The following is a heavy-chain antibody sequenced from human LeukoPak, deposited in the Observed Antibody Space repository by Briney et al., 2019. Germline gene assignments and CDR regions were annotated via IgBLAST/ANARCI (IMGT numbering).Heavy chain of an antibody. CDR2: ISYDGSNK. CDR1: GFTFSSYG. CDR3: ARTIAQYSTSWLYFYYGLDV. V-gene: IGHV3-30*03. J-gene: IGHJ6*02. D-gene: IGHD2-2*01. Sequence: GRSLRLSCAASGFTFSSYGMHWVRQAPGKGLEWVAVISYDGSNKYYADSVKGRFTISRDNSKSTLNLQLNGLRAEDTAVYYCARTIAQYSTSWLYFYYGLDVWGQGTTVTVSS.